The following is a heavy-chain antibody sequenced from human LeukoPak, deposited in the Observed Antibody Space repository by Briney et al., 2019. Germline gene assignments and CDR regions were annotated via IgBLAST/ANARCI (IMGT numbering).Heavy chain of an antibody. J-gene: IGHJ2*01. CDR1: GGSISSSSYY. CDR3: ARDRYYYDSSGYYYGDWYFDL. Sequence: SETLSLTCTVSGGSISSSSYYWGWIRQPPGKGLEWIGNIFYSGSTYYSPSLRSRVTISLDTSRNQFSLKLNSVTAADTAVYYCARDRYYYDSSGYYYGDWYFDLWGRGTLVTVSS. V-gene: IGHV4-39*07. D-gene: IGHD3-22*01. CDR2: IFYSGST.